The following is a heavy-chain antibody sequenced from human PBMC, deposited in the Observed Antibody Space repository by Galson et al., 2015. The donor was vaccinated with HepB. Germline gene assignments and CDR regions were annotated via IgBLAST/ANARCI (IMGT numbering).Heavy chain of an antibody. CDR2: IIPIFGTA. CDR1: GGTFSSYA. D-gene: IGHD2-2*01. Sequence: SVKVSCKASGGTFSSYAISWVRQAPGQGLEWMGGIIPIFGTANYAQKFQGRVTITADESTSTAYMELSSLRSEDTAVYYYARGDIVVVPAAPHIALSDAFDIWGQGTMVTVSS. CDR3: ARGDIVVVPAAPHIALSDAFDI. J-gene: IGHJ3*02. V-gene: IGHV1-69*13.